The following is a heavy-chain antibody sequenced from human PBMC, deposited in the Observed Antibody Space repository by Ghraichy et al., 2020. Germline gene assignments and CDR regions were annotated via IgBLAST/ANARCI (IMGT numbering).Heavy chain of an antibody. V-gene: IGHV4-34*01. D-gene: IGHD2-8*01. CDR3: ASVPLYHGHYYYAMDV. J-gene: IGHJ6*02. Sequence: SETLSLTCTVYGGSFSGYYWTWIRQPLAKGLECIGEINHSGSTNYNPSLKSRVTISIDTSKNQFSLRMSSVTAADTAVYYCASVPLYHGHYYYAMDVWGQGSTVTVSS. CDR2: INHSGST. CDR1: GGSFSGYY.